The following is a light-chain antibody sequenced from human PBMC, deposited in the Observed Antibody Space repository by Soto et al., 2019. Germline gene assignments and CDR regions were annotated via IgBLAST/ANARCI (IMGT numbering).Light chain of an antibody. CDR3: VSYTTSASYV. J-gene: IGLJ1*01. CDR1: STDVGGYKY. CDR2: EVN. V-gene: IGLV2-14*01. Sequence: QSALTQPASVSGSPGQSITISCTGTSTDVGGYKYVSWYQQHPGTAPKLMIFEVNGRPSGVSNRFSGSKSGNTASLTISGLQADDDADYYCVSYTTSASYVFGTGTKLTVL.